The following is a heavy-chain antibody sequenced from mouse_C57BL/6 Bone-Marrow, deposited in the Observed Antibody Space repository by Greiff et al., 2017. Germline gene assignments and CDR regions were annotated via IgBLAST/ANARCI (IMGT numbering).Heavy chain of an antibody. D-gene: IGHD2-1*01. V-gene: IGHV3-6*01. CDR1: GYSITSGYY. Sequence: EVQVVESGPGLVKPSQSLSLTCSVTGYSITSGYYWNWIRQFPGNKLEWMGYISYDGSNNYNPSLKNRISITRDTSKNQFFLKLNSVTTEDTATYYCARDQGNYKFAYWGQGTLVTVSA. CDR3: ARDQGNYKFAY. J-gene: IGHJ3*01. CDR2: ISYDGSN.